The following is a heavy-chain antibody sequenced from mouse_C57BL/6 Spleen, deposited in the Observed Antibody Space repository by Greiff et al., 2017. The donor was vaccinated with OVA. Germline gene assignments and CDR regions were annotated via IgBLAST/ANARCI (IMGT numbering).Heavy chain of an antibody. J-gene: IGHJ4*01. Sequence: VQLQQSGPELVKPGASVKIPCKASGYTFTDYNMDWVKQSHGKSLEWIGDINPNNGGTIYNQKFKGKATLTVDKSSSTAYMELRSLTSEDTAVYYCARIFTTGYAMDYWGQGTSVTVSS. V-gene: IGHV1-18*01. CDR2: INPNNGGT. CDR3: ARIFTTGYAMDY. D-gene: IGHD2-12*01. CDR1: GYTFTDYN.